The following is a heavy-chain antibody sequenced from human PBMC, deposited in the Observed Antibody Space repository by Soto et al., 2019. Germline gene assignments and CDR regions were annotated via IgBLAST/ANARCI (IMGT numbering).Heavy chain of an antibody. D-gene: IGHD2-21*01. CDR1: GFTFSNYG. Sequence: EVQLLASGGGLLQPGGSLRLSCEASGFTFSNYGMTWVRLAPGKGLEWVSTISGSGGRTFYADAVKGRFTISRDNSKNTLYLQMKSLRAEDTAVYYCAKEMIASTLADFFDYCGQGTLVTVSS. CDR3: AKEMIASTLADFFDY. CDR2: ISGSGGRT. J-gene: IGHJ4*02. V-gene: IGHV3-23*01.